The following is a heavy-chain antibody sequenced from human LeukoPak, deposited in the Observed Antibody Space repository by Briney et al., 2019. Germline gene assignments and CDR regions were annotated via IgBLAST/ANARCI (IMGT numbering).Heavy chain of an antibody. CDR3: AGIAAAALLRY. CDR1: GFTFSSYS. V-gene: IGHV3-21*01. Sequence: GGSLRLSCAASGFTFSSYSMNWVRQAPGKGLEWVSSISSSSSYIYYADSVKGRFTISRDNAKNSLYLQMNSLRAEDTAVYYCAGIAAAALLRYWGQGTLVTVSS. D-gene: IGHD6-13*01. CDR2: ISSSSSYI. J-gene: IGHJ4*02.